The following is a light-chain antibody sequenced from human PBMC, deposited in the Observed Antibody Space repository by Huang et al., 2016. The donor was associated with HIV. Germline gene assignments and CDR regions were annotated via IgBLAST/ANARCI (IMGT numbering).Light chain of an antibody. Sequence: DIQMTQSPSSLSASVGDTVTITCRASQRIGNKVHWHQQKPGKAPNLLIYKASNLQSGVPSRFSGSGSGTDFTLTIRGLQPEDFAVYYCQQSYSSWWTFGQGTKVEI. V-gene: IGKV1-39*01. CDR2: KAS. J-gene: IGKJ1*01. CDR1: QRIGNK. CDR3: QQSYSSWWT.